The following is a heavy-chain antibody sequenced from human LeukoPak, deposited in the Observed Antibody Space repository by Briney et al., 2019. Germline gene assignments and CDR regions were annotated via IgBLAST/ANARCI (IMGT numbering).Heavy chain of an antibody. CDR3: ARAPNCSSTSCYRFFDY. CDR2: INHSGST. J-gene: IGHJ4*02. V-gene: IGHV4-39*07. Sequence: SETLSLTCTVSGGSISSGSYYWSWIRQPPGTGLEWIGEINHSGSTNYNPSLKSRVTISVDTSKNQFSLKLSSVTAADTAVYYCARAPNCSSTSCYRFFDYWGQGTLVTVSS. CDR1: GGSISSGSYY. D-gene: IGHD2-2*01.